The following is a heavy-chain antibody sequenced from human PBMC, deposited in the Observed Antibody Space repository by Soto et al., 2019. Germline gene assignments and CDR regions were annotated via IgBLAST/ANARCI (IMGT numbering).Heavy chain of an antibody. CDR3: ARPKTIGAAAGKGWFDP. J-gene: IGHJ5*02. CDR2: FYYSGST. CDR1: GGSISSYY. D-gene: IGHD6-13*01. Sequence: SETLSLTCTVSGGSISSYYWSWIRQPPGKGLEWIGCFYYSGSTNYNPSLKSRVTISVDTSKKQFSLKLSSVTAADTAMYYCARPKTIGAAAGKGWFDPWGQGTLVTVSS. V-gene: IGHV4-59*08.